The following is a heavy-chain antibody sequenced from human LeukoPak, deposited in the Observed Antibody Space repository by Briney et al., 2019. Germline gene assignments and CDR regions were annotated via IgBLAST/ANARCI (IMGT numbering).Heavy chain of an antibody. V-gene: IGHV3-30*18. Sequence: PGGSLRLSCAASGFTFSSYGMHWVRQAPGKGLEWVAVISYDGSHKYYADSVKGRFTISRDNSKNTLYLQMNSLRAEDTAVYYCAKEFKGYDILTGYSTSGGFDPWGQGTLVTVSS. D-gene: IGHD3-9*01. CDR3: AKEFKGYDILTGYSTSGGFDP. CDR2: ISYDGSHK. J-gene: IGHJ5*02. CDR1: GFTFSSYG.